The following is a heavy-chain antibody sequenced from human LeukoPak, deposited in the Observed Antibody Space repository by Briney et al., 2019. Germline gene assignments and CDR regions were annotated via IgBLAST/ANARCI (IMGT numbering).Heavy chain of an antibody. V-gene: IGHV3-23*01. CDR3: AKNPYYDFWSGYEYFDY. CDR1: GFTFSSYS. J-gene: IGHJ4*02. Sequence: GGSLRLSCAASGFTFSSYSMNWVRQAPGKGLEWVSAISGSGGSTYYADSVKGRFTISRDNSKNTLYLQMNGLRAEDTAVYYCAKNPYYDFWSGYEYFDYWGQGTLVTVSS. D-gene: IGHD3-3*01. CDR2: ISGSGGST.